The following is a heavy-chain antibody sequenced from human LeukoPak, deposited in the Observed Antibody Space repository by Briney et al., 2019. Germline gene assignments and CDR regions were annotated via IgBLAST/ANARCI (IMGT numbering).Heavy chain of an antibody. CDR3: AKDKEDTAMVPGVYYYYMDV. CDR1: GFTFDDYG. J-gene: IGHJ6*03. Sequence: GWSLRLSCAASGFTFDDYGMSWVRQAPGKGLEWVSGINWNGGSTGYADSVKGRFTISRDNAKNSLYLQMNSLRAEDTALYYCAKDKEDTAMVPGVYYYYMDVWGKGTTVTVSS. CDR2: INWNGGST. V-gene: IGHV3-20*04. D-gene: IGHD5-18*01.